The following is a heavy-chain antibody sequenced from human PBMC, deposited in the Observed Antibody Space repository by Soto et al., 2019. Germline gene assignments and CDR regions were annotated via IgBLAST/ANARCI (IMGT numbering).Heavy chain of an antibody. V-gene: IGHV4-31*03. CDR3: ARGTKGVGFGESIRYFDY. CDR2: IYYSGST. D-gene: IGHD3-10*01. J-gene: IGHJ4*02. CDR1: GGSISSGGYY. Sequence: QVQLQESGPGLVKPSQTLSLTCTVSGGSISSGGYYWSWIRQHPGKGLEWIGYIYYSGSTYYNPSLKSRVTISVDTSKNQFSLKLSSVTAADTAVCYCARGTKGVGFGESIRYFDYWGQGTLVTVSS.